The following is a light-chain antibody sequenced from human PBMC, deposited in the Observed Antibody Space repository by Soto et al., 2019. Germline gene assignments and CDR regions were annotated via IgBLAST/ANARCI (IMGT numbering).Light chain of an antibody. V-gene: IGKV1-39*01. CDR3: QQSDSMPYT. Sequence: DIQMTQSPSSLSASVGDRISLTCRARRTISTYFAWYQQKPGTAPTLLIYGASTLYGGVPSRFSGSGSGTEFTLTISGRQPEDFATYVCQQSDSMPYTFGQGTKVEI. J-gene: IGKJ2*01. CDR2: GAS. CDR1: RTISTY.